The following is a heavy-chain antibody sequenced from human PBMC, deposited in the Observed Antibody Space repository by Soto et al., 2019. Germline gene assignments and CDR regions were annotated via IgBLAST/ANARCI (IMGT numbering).Heavy chain of an antibody. D-gene: IGHD2-21*01. J-gene: IGHJ4*02. CDR1: GFTFSSYG. CDR3: ARGLHSLFDY. CDR2: IWYDGNNK. V-gene: IGHV3-33*01. Sequence: GGSLRLSCAASGFTFSSYGMHWVRQAPGKGLEWVAVIWYDGNNKYYADSAKGRFTISRDNSKNTLYVQMTSLRAEDTAIYYCARGLHSLFDYWGQGTLVTVSS.